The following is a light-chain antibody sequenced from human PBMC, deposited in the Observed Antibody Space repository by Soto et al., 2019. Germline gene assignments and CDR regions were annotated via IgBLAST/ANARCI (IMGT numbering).Light chain of an antibody. Sequence: QSVLTQPASVSGSPGQSITISCTGTSSDVGAYDYFSWYQHRPGWAPQLMIYEVSYRPSGISNRFSGSKSDNTSPLTISGLQAEVEADYYCSSYTTSSTLVLGTGTKLTVL. CDR1: SSDVGAYDY. CDR3: SSYTTSSTLV. CDR2: EVS. J-gene: IGLJ1*01. V-gene: IGLV2-14*01.